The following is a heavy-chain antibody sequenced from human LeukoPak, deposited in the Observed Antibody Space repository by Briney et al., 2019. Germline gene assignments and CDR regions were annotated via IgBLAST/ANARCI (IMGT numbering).Heavy chain of an antibody. CDR1: GFTFSSYS. CDR3: ATLPEGDSYGPFDY. D-gene: IGHD5-18*01. V-gene: IGHV3-21*01. CDR2: IRNNSSYI. J-gene: IGHJ4*02. Sequence: GGSLRLSCAASGFTFSSYSMNWVRQAPGKGLEWVSSIRNNSSYIYYADSVKGRFTISRDNAKNSLYVQMNSLIAEDTAVYYCATLPEGDSYGPFDYWGQGILVTVSS.